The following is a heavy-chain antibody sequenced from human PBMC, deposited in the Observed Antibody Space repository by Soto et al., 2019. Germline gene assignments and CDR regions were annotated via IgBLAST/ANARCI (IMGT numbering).Heavy chain of an antibody. V-gene: IGHV1-18*01. CDR3: ARDQTKWLTDAFDI. J-gene: IGHJ3*02. CDR1: GYTFISYG. D-gene: IGHD5-12*01. CDR2: ISPYNRNT. Sequence: HVQLVQSGAEVKKPGASLKVSCKASGYTFISYGVSWVRQAPGQGLEWLGWISPYNRNTNYAQKFQGRITMTTDTSPSTVYMDLRSLRTDDTAVYYCARDQTKWLTDAFDIWGQGTMVVVSS.